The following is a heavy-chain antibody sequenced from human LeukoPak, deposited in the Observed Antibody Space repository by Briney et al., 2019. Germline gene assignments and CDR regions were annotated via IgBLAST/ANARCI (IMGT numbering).Heavy chain of an antibody. CDR1: GGSISSYY. CDR3: ASSMVRRVIPYGRFDY. CDR2: IYHSGST. V-gene: IGHV4-59*12. D-gene: IGHD3-10*01. J-gene: IGHJ4*02. Sequence: SETLSLTCTVSGGSISSYYWSWIRQPPGKGLEWIGYIYHSGSTYYNPSLKSRVTISVDRSKNQFSLKLSSVTAADTAVYYCASSMVRRVIPYGRFDYWGQGTLVTVSS.